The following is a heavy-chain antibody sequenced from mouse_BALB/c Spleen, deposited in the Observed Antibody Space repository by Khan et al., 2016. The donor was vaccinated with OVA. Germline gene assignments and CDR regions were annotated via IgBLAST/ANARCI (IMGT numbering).Heavy chain of an antibody. CDR3: AISHWAY. V-gene: IGHV5-17*02. CDR1: GFTFSSFG. CDR2: ISSGSSTI. Sequence: EVELVESGGGLVQPGGSRKLSCAASGFTFSSFGMHWVRQAPEKGLEWVAYISSGSSTIYYADTVKGRFTISRDNPKHTLFLQMTSLRSEDTAMYYCAISHWAYWGQGTLVTVAA. J-gene: IGHJ3*01. D-gene: IGHD4-1*01.